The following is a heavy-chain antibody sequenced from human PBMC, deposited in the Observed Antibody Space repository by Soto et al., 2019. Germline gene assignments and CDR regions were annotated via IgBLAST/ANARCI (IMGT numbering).Heavy chain of an antibody. D-gene: IGHD4-4*01. CDR3: ARGLKDSNRGFPFYYYYYGMDV. CDR2: INHSGST. CDR1: GGSFSGYY. V-gene: IGHV4-34*01. Sequence: PSETLSLTCAVYGGSFSGYYWSWIRQPPGKGLEWIGEINHSGSTNYNPSLKSRVTISVDTSKNQFSLKLSSVTAADTAVYYCARGLKDSNRGFPFYYYYYGMDVWGQGTTVTVSS. J-gene: IGHJ6*02.